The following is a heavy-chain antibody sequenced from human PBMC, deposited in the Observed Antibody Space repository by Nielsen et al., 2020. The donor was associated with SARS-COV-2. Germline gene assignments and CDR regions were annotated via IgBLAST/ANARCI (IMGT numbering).Heavy chain of an antibody. CDR3: AREGGTYYDILTGYYPSLRGYFDY. D-gene: IGHD3-9*01. Sequence: SVKVSCKASGGTFSSYAISWVRQAPGQGLEWMGGIIPIFGTANYAQKFQGRVTMTRDTSTSTVYMELSSLRSEDTAVYYCAREGGTYYDILTGYYPSLRGYFDYWGQGTLVTVSS. J-gene: IGHJ4*02. V-gene: IGHV1-69*05. CDR1: GGTFSSYA. CDR2: IIPIFGTA.